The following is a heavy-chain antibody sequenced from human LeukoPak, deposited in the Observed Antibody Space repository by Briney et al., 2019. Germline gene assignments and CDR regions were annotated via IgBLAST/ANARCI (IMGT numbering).Heavy chain of an antibody. D-gene: IGHD3-10*02. CDR2: ISSSGSTI. Sequence: GGSLRLSCAASGFTFSSYEMNWVRQAPGKGLEWVSYISSSGSTIYYADSVKGRFTISRDNAKNSLYLQMNSLRAEDTAVYYCAELGISMSGGVWGKGTTVTISS. CDR1: GFTFSSYE. J-gene: IGHJ6*04. V-gene: IGHV3-48*03. CDR3: AELGISMSGGV.